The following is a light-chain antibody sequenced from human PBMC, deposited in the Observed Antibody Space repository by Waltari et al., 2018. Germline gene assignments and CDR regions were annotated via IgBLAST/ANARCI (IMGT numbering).Light chain of an antibody. CDR1: ENVNNY. V-gene: IGKV1-39*01. CDR2: KAS. Sequence: DIQMTQSPPSLPASVGDRVTITCRARENVNNYLNWYQQKPGKAHKLLIYKASTLQRGVPSRFSGSGSGIDYTFTISSLQSEDIATYYCQLNDGTPYSFGPGTKVGIK. CDR3: QLNDGTPYS. J-gene: IGKJ2*03.